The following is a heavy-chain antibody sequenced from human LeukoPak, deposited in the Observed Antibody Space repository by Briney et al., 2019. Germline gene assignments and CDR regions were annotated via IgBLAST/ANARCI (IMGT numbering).Heavy chain of an antibody. Sequence: RSGESLKISSKGSGYSFTSCWNGCVRQMPGKGLEWMGSIYPGDSDTRYSPSFQSQVTISADKSINTAYLQWSSLTASDTAMYYCARFYGSGSNFDYWGQGNLVTVSS. CDR2: IYPGDSDT. V-gene: IGHV5-51*01. CDR1: GYSFTSCW. J-gene: IGHJ4*02. CDR3: ARFYGSGSNFDY. D-gene: IGHD3-10*01.